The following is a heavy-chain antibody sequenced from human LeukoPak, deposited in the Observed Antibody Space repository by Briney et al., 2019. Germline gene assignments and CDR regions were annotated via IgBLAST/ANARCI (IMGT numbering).Heavy chain of an antibody. D-gene: IGHD2-2*01. CDR1: GFTFSTYY. J-gene: IGHJ4*02. CDR2: VKQDGSEN. CDR3: ARERNCTSTTCYVGVPFDY. V-gene: IGHV3-7*01. Sequence: GGSLRLSRAASGFTFSTYYMTWVRQAPGKGLEWVAGVKQDGSENYYVDSVKGRFTISRDNSKNSLYLQMNSLRAEDTAVYFCARERNCTSTTCYVGVPFDYWGQGTLVTVAS.